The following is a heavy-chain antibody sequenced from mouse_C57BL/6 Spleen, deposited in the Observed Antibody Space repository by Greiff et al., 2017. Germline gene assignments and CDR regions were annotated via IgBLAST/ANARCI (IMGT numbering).Heavy chain of an antibody. V-gene: IGHV1-59*01. CDR3: ARYYDYGNYYAMDY. D-gene: IGHD2-4*01. Sequence: QVQLKQPGAELVRPGTSVKLSCKASGYTFTSYWMHWVKQRPGQGLEWIGVIYPSDSYTNYNQKFKGKATLTVDTSSSTAYMQLSSLTSEDAAVYYCARYYDYGNYYAMDYWGQGTSVTVSS. CDR2: IYPSDSYT. J-gene: IGHJ4*01. CDR1: GYTFTSYW.